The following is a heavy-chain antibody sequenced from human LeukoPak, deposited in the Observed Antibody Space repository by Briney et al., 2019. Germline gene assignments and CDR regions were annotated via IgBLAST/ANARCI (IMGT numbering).Heavy chain of an antibody. Sequence: TSETLSLTCTVSGDSISSSSYCWEWIRQPPGKGLEWIGSTFYSGSTYYNPSLKSRITISVDTSKNQFSLKLSSVTAADTAVYYCARGRRGADGNWFDPWGQGTLVTASS. CDR1: GDSISSSSYC. CDR3: ARGRRGADGNWFDP. J-gene: IGHJ5*02. V-gene: IGHV4-39*07. D-gene: IGHD4/OR15-4a*01. CDR2: TFYSGST.